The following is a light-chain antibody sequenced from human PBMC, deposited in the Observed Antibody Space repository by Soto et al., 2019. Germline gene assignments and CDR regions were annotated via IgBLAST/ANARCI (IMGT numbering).Light chain of an antibody. V-gene: IGKV3-15*01. CDR1: QSVSSN. CDR3: QQYNNWPYT. CDR2: GAS. J-gene: IGKJ2*01. Sequence: EIVMTQSPATLSVSPGERATLSCSASQSVSSNLAWYQQKPGQAPRLLIYGASTRATGIPGRFSGSGSGTEFTLTISRLQSEDFAVYYCQQYNNWPYTFGQGTKLEIK.